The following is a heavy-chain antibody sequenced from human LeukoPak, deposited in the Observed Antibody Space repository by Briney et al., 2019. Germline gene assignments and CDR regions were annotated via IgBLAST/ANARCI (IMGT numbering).Heavy chain of an antibody. V-gene: IGHV4-30-2*01. Sequence: SETLSLTCTVFGGSISSGGYYWSWIRQPPGKGLEWIGYIYHSGSTYYNPSLKSRVTISVDRSKNQFSLKLSSVTAADTAVYYCARYSYDSSGYYLLDYWGQGTLVTVSS. J-gene: IGHJ4*02. CDR1: GGSISSGGYY. CDR3: ARYSYDSSGYYLLDY. D-gene: IGHD3-22*01. CDR2: IYHSGST.